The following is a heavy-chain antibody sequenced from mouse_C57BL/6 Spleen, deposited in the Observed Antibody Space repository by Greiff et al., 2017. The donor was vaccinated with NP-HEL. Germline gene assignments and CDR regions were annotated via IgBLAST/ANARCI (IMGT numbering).Heavy chain of an antibody. V-gene: IGHV1-69*01. Sequence: QVQLQQPGAELVMPGASVKLSCKASGYTFTSYWMHWVKQRPGQGLEWIGEIDPSDSYTNYNQKFKGKSTLTVDKSSSTAYMQLSSLTSEDSAVYYCARTGYSNYFAYWGQGTLVTVSA. CDR3: ARTGYSNYFAY. CDR2: IDPSDSYT. D-gene: IGHD2-5*01. CDR1: GYTFTSYW. J-gene: IGHJ3*01.